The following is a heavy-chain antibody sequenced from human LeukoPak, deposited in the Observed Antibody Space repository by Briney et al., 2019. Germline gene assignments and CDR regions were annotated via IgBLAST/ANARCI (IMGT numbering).Heavy chain of an antibody. CDR1: GLMFTIYE. CDR3: ARVQVVGEVITTFSDF. D-gene: IGHD2/OR15-2a*01. V-gene: IGHV3-48*03. CDR2: ITSNGRTT. J-gene: IGHJ4*02. Sequence: GGSLRLSWAASGLMFTIYEMNWVRQAPGEGLEWISYITSNGRTTYYADSVKGRFTISRDNAKNSLYLQMNSLRADDTAVYYCARVQVVGEVITTFSDFWGQGSLVTVSS.